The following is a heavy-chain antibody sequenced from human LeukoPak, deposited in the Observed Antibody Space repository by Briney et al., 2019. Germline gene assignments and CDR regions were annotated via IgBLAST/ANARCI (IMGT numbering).Heavy chain of an antibody. D-gene: IGHD3-3*01. J-gene: IGHJ4*02. CDR3: AGCIASGYHIDY. V-gene: IGHV4-30-4*08. CDR2: IYYSGST. CDR1: GGSISSGDYY. Sequence: PSQTLSLTCTVSGGSISSGDYYWSWLRQPPGKGLEWIGYIYYSGSTYYHPSLKSRVTISVDTSKNQFSLKLSSVTAADTAVYYCAGCIASGYHIDYWGQGTLVTVSS.